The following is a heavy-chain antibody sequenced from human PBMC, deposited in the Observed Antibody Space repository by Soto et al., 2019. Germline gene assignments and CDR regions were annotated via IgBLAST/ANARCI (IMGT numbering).Heavy chain of an antibody. CDR1: GYTFTSYG. J-gene: IGHJ6*02. CDR2: ISAYNGKT. Sequence: QVQLVQSGAEVKKPGASVKVSCKASGYTFTSYGISWVRQAPGQGLEWLGWISAYNGKTNYAQKLQGRVTMTTDKSTSTAYMELRSLRSDDTAVYYCARVRGDIVVVPAATSDYDYGMDVWGQGTTVTVSS. D-gene: IGHD2-2*01. V-gene: IGHV1-18*01. CDR3: ARVRGDIVVVPAATSDYDYGMDV.